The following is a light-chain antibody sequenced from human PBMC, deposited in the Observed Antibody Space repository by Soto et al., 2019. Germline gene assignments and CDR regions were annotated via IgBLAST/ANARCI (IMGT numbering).Light chain of an antibody. J-gene: IGLJ3*02. V-gene: IGLV2-8*01. CDR2: EVS. Sequence: QSALTQPPSASGSPGQSVTISCTGTSSDVGDYNYVSWYQQHAGKAPKLVIYEVSKRPSGVPDRFSGSKSANTASLTVSGLQAEAEADYYCSSFASSNTWVFGGGTKLTVL. CDR3: SSFASSNTWV. CDR1: SSDVGDYNY.